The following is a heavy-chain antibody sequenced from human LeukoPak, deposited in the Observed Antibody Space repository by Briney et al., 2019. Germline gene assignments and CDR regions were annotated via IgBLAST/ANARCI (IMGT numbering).Heavy chain of an antibody. Sequence: PSETLSLTCTVSGDSLSDYYWNWIRQPPGKGLEWIGYIYYSGSTNYNPSLKSRVTISVDTSKNQFSLKLSSVTAADTAVYYCARDSGSRVAARRNWFDPWGQGTLVTVSS. CDR1: GDSLSDYY. J-gene: IGHJ5*02. V-gene: IGHV4-59*01. D-gene: IGHD6-6*01. CDR2: IYYSGST. CDR3: ARDSGSRVAARRNWFDP.